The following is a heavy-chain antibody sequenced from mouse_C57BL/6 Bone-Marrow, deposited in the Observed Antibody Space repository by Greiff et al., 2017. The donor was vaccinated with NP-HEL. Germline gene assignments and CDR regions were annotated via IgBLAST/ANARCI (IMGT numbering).Heavy chain of an antibody. CDR2: IFPGSGST. Sequence: QVQLQQSGPELVKPGASVKISCKASGYTFTDYYINWVKQRPGQGLEWIGWIFPGSGSTYYNEKFKGKATLTVDKSSSTAYMLLSSLTSEDSAVYFCARSTYYYGSSTWFAYWGQGTLVTVSA. D-gene: IGHD1-1*01. CDR1: GYTFTDYY. V-gene: IGHV1-75*01. J-gene: IGHJ3*01. CDR3: ARSTYYYGSSTWFAY.